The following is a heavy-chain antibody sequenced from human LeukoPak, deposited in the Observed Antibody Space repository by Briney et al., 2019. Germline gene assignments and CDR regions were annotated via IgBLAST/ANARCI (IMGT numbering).Heavy chain of an antibody. D-gene: IGHD3-22*01. CDR2: IYYSGST. CDR3: ARVVDDSSGYRYDY. J-gene: IGHJ4*02. V-gene: IGHV4-30-4*01. CDR1: GGSISSGDYY. Sequence: PSETLSLTCTVSGGSISSGDYYWSWIRQPPGKGLEWIGYIYYSGSTYYNPSLKSRVTISVDTSKNQFSLKLSSVTAADTAVYYCARVVDDSSGYRYDYWGQGTLVTVSS.